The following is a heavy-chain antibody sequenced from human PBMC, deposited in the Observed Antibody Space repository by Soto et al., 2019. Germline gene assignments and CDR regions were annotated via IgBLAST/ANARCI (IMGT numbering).Heavy chain of an antibody. V-gene: IGHV3-23*01. J-gene: IGHJ6*02. D-gene: IGHD3-9*01. Sequence: PGGSLRLSCAASGFTFSSYAMSWVRQAPGKGLEWVSAISGSGGSTYYADSVKGRFTISRDISKNTLYLQMNSLRAEDTAVYYCAKGGGSRITIFHVWGQGTTVTVSS. CDR3: AKGGGSRITIFHV. CDR1: GFTFSSYA. CDR2: ISGSGGST.